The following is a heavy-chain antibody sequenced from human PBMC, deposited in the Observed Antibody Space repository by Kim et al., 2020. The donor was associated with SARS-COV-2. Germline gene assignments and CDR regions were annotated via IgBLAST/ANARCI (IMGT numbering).Heavy chain of an antibody. J-gene: IGHJ4*02. D-gene: IGHD2-21*01. V-gene: IGHV3-23*01. CDR3: ATVIEGNGLVGFDH. Sequence: YADAVKGRFTISRDNSKNTLYLQMNILSAEDTAIYYCATVIEGNGLVGFDHWGRGTLVTVSS.